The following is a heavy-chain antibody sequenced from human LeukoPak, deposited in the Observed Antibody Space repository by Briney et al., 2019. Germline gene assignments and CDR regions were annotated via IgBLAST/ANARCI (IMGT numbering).Heavy chain of an antibody. CDR2: ISSDGSTT. CDR1: GFTFDDYA. J-gene: IGHJ6*03. CDR3: ARDHFDWSTIYMDV. D-gene: IGHD3-9*01. Sequence: PGGSLRLSCAASGFTFDDYAMHWVRQAPGKGLVWVSRISSDGSTTGYADSVKGRFTISRDNARNTLYLQMNSLRAEDTAVYFCARDHFDWSTIYMDVWGKGTTVTISS. V-gene: IGHV3-74*01.